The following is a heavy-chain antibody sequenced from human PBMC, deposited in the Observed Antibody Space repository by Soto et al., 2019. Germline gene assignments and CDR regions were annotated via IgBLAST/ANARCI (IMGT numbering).Heavy chain of an antibody. CDR2: MNPNSGNT. D-gene: IGHD6-19*01. Sequence: GASVKVSCKASGYTFSNYDINWVRQATGQGLEWMGWMNPNSGNTGYAQKFQGRVTMTRNTSTSTAYMELSSLRSEDTAVYYCATGLGSGWSSDYWGQGTLVTVSS. V-gene: IGHV1-8*01. J-gene: IGHJ4*02. CDR3: ATGLGSGWSSDY. CDR1: GYTFSNYD.